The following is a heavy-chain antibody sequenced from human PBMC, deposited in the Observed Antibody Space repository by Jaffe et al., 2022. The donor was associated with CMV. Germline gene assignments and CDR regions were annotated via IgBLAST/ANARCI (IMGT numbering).Heavy chain of an antibody. Sequence: QMQLVQSGAEVKKPGSSMKVSCKASGGTFSSDAISWVRQAPGQGLEWMGRIIPILDMVNYAQKFQGRITITADKSTTTAYMELNGLRAEDTAMYYCARDRVIGSYHTSDYWGLGTPVTVSS. J-gene: IGHJ4*02. CDR1: GGTFSSDA. V-gene: IGHV1-69*09. CDR2: IIPILDMV. CDR3: ARDRVIGSYHTSDY. D-gene: IGHD3-10*01.